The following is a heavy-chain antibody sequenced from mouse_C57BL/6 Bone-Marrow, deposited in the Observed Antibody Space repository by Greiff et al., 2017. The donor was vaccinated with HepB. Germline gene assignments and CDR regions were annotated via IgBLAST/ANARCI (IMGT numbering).Heavy chain of an antibody. J-gene: IGHJ2*01. CDR2: INPSSGYT. D-gene: IGHD1-1*02. Sequence: VQLQQSGAELARPGASVKMSCKASGYTFTSYTMHWVKQRPGQGLEWIGYINPSSGYTKYNQKFKDKATLTADKSSSTAYMRLSSLTSEDSAVYYCARWFGGDYWGQGTTLTVSS. V-gene: IGHV1-4*01. CDR1: GYTFTSYT. CDR3: ARWFGGDY.